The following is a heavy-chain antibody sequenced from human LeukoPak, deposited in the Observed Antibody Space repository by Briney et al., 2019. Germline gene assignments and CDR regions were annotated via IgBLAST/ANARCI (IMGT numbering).Heavy chain of an antibody. Sequence: GGSLRLSCAASGFTFSSYAMSWVRQAPGKGLEWVAVISYDGSNKYYADSVKGRFTISRDNSKNTLYLQMNSLRPEDTAVYYCAKVRVGTAHFDYWGQGTLVTVSS. CDR1: GFTFSSYA. CDR3: AKVRVGTAHFDY. D-gene: IGHD2-15*01. CDR2: ISYDGSNK. V-gene: IGHV3-30*18. J-gene: IGHJ4*02.